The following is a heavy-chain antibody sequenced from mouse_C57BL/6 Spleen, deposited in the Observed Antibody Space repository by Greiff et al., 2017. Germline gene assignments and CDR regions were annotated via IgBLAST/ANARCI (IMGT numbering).Heavy chain of an antibody. Sequence: QVQLKESGAELVRPGTSVKMSCKASGYTFTNYWIGWAKQRPGHGLEWIGDIYPGGGYTNYNEQFKGKATLTADKASSTAYMQFSSLTSEDSAIYYCARLGAGDAMDYWGQGTSVTVSS. CDR1: GYTFTNYW. J-gene: IGHJ4*01. CDR2: IYPGGGYT. V-gene: IGHV1-63*01. CDR3: ARLGAGDAMDY.